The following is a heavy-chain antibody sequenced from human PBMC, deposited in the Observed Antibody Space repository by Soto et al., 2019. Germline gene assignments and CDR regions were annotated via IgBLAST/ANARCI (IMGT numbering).Heavy chain of an antibody. J-gene: IGHJ4*02. D-gene: IGHD4-17*01. Sequence: EVQLLESGGGLVQPGGSLTLSCAASGFTFSSCAMSWVRQAPGKGLEWVSAIGDNGVSKYYADSVKGRFTISRDNSKNTLYPQMNSLRADDTAVYYCATYRQTTVTSEFWGQGALVTVSS. V-gene: IGHV3-23*01. CDR1: GFTFSSCA. CDR3: ATYRQTTVTSEF. CDR2: IGDNGVSK.